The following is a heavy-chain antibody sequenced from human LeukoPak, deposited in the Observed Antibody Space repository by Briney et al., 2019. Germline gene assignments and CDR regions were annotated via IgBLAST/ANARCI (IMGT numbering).Heavy chain of an antibody. V-gene: IGHV1-46*01. Sequence: ASVKVSCKASGYTFTSYYMHWVRQAPEQGLEWMGIINPSGGSTSYAQKFQGRVTMTRDTSTSTVYMELSSLRSEDTAVYYCARDPLTVSASYYFDYWGQGTLVTVSS. CDR1: GYTFTSYY. D-gene: IGHD3-9*01. CDR2: INPSGGST. CDR3: ARDPLTVSASYYFDY. J-gene: IGHJ4*02.